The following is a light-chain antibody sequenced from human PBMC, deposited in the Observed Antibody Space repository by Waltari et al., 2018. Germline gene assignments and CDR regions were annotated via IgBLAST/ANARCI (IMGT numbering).Light chain of an antibody. J-gene: IGLJ3*02. CDR2: GNN. CDR3: HSFDTSLSDGVV. Sequence: QSMLTQPPSVSGAPGQRVTISCTGSSSNIGAGHDVPWYQVFPGTGPKLLIYGNNNRPSGVPDRFSGSKSGTSASLTITGLQAEDEADYYCHSFDTSLSDGVVFGGGTKVTVL. CDR1: SSNIGAGHD. V-gene: IGLV1-40*01.